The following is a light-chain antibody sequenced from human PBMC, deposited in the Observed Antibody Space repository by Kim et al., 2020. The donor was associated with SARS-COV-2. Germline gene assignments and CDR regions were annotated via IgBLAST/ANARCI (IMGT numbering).Light chain of an antibody. Sequence: VSPGQTASISCAGDKLGDKYACWYQQKPGQSPVLVIYEDNKRPSGIPERFSGSNSGNTATLTISGTQAMDEADYYCQAWDSSTVVFGGGTQLTVL. J-gene: IGLJ2*01. CDR2: EDN. CDR3: QAWDSSTVV. CDR1: KLGDKY. V-gene: IGLV3-1*01.